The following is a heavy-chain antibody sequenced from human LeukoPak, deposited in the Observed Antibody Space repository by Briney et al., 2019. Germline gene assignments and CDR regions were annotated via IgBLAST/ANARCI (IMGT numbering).Heavy chain of an antibody. CDR1: GFTFSNYW. D-gene: IGHD2-8*02. V-gene: IGHV3-74*01. Sequence: SGGSLRLSCAASGFTFSNYWMHWVRQAPGKGLVWVSRINNDGSSTNYADSVKGRFTISRDNAKNTLYLQMNSLGVDDTAVYYCAGTYWADYWGQGTLVTVSS. CDR3: AGTYWADY. J-gene: IGHJ4*02. CDR2: INNDGSST.